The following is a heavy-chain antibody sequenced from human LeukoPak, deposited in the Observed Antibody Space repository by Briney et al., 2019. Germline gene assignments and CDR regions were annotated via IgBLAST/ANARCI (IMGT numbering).Heavy chain of an antibody. CDR2: IYYSGST. CDR1: GGSISSYY. J-gene: IGHJ2*01. CDR3: ARAPLGDYARYFDL. V-gene: IGHV4-59*01. Sequence: SETLSLTCTVSGGSISSYYWSWIRQPPGKGLEWIGYIYYSGSTNYNPSLKSRVTISVDTSKNQFPLKLSSVTAADTAVYYCARAPLGDYARYFDLWGRGTLVTVSS. D-gene: IGHD4-17*01.